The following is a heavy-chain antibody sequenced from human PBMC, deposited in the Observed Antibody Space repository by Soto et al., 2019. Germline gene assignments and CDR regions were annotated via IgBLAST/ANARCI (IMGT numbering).Heavy chain of an antibody. CDR2: FDPEDGET. D-gene: IGHD2-2*01. CDR1: GYTLTELS. V-gene: IGHV1-24*01. Sequence: GASVKVSCKVSGYTLTELSMHWVRQDPGKGLEWMGGFDPEDGETIYAQKFQGRVTMTEDTSTDTAYMELSSLRSEDTAVYYCATASILRIVLVPAANDAFDIWGQGAMVTVS. J-gene: IGHJ3*02. CDR3: ATASILRIVLVPAANDAFDI.